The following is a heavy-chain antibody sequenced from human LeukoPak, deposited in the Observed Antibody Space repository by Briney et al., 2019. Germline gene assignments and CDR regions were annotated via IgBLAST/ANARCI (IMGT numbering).Heavy chain of an antibody. CDR2: TNHSGST. D-gene: IGHD3-10*01. CDR1: GGSFSGYY. V-gene: IGHV4-34*01. J-gene: IGHJ6*04. Sequence: SETLSLTCAVYGGSFSGYYWSWIRQPPGKGLEWIGETNHSGSTNYNPSLKSRVTISVDTSKNQFSLKLSSVTAADTAVYYCARGRAYYYGSGPSYYGMDVWGKGTTVTVSS. CDR3: ARGRAYYYGSGPSYYGMDV.